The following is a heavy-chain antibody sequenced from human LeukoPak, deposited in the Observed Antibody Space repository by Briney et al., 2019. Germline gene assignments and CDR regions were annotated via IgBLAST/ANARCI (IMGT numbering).Heavy chain of an antibody. J-gene: IGHJ4*02. CDR3: ARHAGGAAAGIPY. V-gene: IGHV4-39*01. Sequence: SETLSLTCTVSGGSISSSSYYWGWIRQPPGKGLEWIGSIYYSGSTYYNPSLKSRVTISVDTSKNQFSLKLSSVTAADTAVYYCARHAGGAAAGIPYWGQGTLVTVSS. CDR2: IYYSGST. CDR1: GGSISSSSYY. D-gene: IGHD6-13*01.